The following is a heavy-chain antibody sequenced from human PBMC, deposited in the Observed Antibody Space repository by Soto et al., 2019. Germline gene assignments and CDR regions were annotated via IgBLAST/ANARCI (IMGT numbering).Heavy chain of an antibody. V-gene: IGHV1-2*02. CDR2: INPKSGAS. J-gene: IGHJ5*02. CDR3: TIKLSTYNLFDP. Sequence: ASVKVSCKAFGYSFIDYYTHWVRQAPGQGLEWMGWINPKSGASNYAQKFQGRVNMTGDTSLSAAYMELSSLTSDDTAVYFCTIKLSTYNLFDPWGQGTHVTVSS. CDR1: GYSFIDYY.